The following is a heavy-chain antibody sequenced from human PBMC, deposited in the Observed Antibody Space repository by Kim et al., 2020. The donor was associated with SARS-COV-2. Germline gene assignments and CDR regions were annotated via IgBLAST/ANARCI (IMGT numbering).Heavy chain of an antibody. CDR1: GFTFNSYS. D-gene: IGHD2-8*01. CDR3: AIASVSNVFD. V-gene: IGHV3-48*04. CDR2: ISGSSSSI. J-gene: IGHJ2*01. Sequence: GGSLRLSCAASGFTFNSYSMSWVRQAPGTGLEWVSSISGSSSSIYSVYSMKGLFTISNDYVKNLLLLQKNMMTAEDAAFFYWAIASVSNVFD.